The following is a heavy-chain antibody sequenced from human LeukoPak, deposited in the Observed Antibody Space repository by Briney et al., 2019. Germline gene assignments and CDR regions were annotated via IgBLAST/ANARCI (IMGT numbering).Heavy chain of an antibody. J-gene: IGHJ5*02. CDR3: ARGADGVSSNSRGWFDP. CDR2: IYSAGST. Sequence: PGGSLRLSCTVSGFTVSSNSMSWVRQAPGKGLEWVSFIYSAGSTHYSDSVKGRFTISRDNARNSLYLQMNTLRAEDTAVYSCARGADGVSSNSRGWFDPWGQGTLVTVSS. D-gene: IGHD2-15*01. CDR1: GFTVSSNS. V-gene: IGHV3-53*01.